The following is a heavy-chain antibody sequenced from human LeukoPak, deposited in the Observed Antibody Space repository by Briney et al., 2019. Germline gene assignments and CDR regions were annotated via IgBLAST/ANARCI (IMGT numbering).Heavy chain of an antibody. Sequence: GASVKVSCKASGYTFTGYYMHWVRQAPGQGLEWMGWINPNNGGTNYAKKFQGRVTVTRDTSISTAYMELSRLRSDDTAVYYCARVGSSGWYVHPTLDYWGQGTLVTVSS. CDR1: GYTFTGYY. V-gene: IGHV1-2*02. J-gene: IGHJ4*02. CDR2: INPNNGGT. D-gene: IGHD6-19*01. CDR3: ARVGSSGWYVHPTLDY.